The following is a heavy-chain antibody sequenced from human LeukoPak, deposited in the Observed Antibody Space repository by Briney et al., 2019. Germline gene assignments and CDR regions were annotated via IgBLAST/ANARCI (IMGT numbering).Heavy chain of an antibody. V-gene: IGHV1-18*01. Sequence: ASVKVSCKASGYTFTSYGISWVRQAPGQGLEWKGWISAYNGNTNCAQKLQGRVTMTTDTSTSTAYMELRSLRSDDTAVYYCARSGGYCSGGSCYSEYYFDYWGQGTLVTVSS. CDR3: ARSGGYCSGGSCYSEYYFDY. J-gene: IGHJ4*02. D-gene: IGHD2-15*01. CDR1: GYTFTSYG. CDR2: ISAYNGNT.